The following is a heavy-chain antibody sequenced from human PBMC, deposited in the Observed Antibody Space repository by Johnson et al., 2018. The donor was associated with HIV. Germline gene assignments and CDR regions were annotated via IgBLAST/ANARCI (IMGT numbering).Heavy chain of an antibody. CDR3: AKDMSSGSYFGEWDHDAFDI. D-gene: IGHD1-26*01. CDR2: IRYDGSNK. J-gene: IGHJ3*02. Sequence: QVQLVESGGGVVQPGGSLRLSCAASGFTFSSYGMHWVRQAPGKGLEWVAFIRYDGSNKYYADSVKGRFTISRDNSKNTLYLQMNSLRAEDTAVYYCAKDMSSGSYFGEWDHDAFDIWGQGTMVTVSS. CDR1: GFTFSSYG. V-gene: IGHV3-30*02.